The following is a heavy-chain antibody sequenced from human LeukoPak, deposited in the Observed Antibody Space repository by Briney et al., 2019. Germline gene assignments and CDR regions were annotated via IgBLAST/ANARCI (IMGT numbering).Heavy chain of an antibody. CDR3: ARGKYGDYVDYYYYYMDA. V-gene: IGHV4-4*07. CDR1: GGSISSYY. J-gene: IGHJ6*03. Sequence: SETLSLTCTVSGGSISSYYWSWIRQPAGKGLEWIGRIYTSGSTNYNPSLKSRVTMSVDTSKNQFSLKLSSVTAADTAVYYCARGKYGDYVDYYYYYMDAWGKGTTVTISS. D-gene: IGHD4-17*01. CDR2: IYTSGST.